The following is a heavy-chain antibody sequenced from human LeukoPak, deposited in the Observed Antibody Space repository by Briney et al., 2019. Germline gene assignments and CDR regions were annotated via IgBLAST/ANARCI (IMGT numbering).Heavy chain of an antibody. CDR2: VYNSGST. J-gene: IGHJ4*02. CDR3: ARVNDNDYSDYFDY. Sequence: PSETLSLTCTVSGGSISSHYWTWMRQPPGKGLEWVGYVYNSGSTNYNPSLKSRVTISLATSKNQFSLKLRSVTAADTALYYCARVNDNDYSDYFDYWGQGTLVTVSS. D-gene: IGHD3-16*01. CDR1: GGSISSHY. V-gene: IGHV4-59*11.